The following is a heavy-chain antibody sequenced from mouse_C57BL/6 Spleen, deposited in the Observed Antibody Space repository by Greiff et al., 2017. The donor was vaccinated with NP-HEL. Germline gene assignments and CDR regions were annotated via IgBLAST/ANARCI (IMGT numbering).Heavy chain of an antibody. D-gene: IGHD2-3*01. CDR2: IHPNSGST. J-gene: IGHJ3*01. Sequence: QVHVKQPGAELVKPGASVKLSCKASGYTFTSYWMHWVKQRPGQGLEWIGMIHPNSGSTNYNEKFKSKATLTVDKSSSTAYMQLSSLTSEDSAVYYCARQDDGYPAWFAYWGQGTLVTVSA. V-gene: IGHV1-64*01. CDR3: ARQDDGYPAWFAY. CDR1: GYTFTSYW.